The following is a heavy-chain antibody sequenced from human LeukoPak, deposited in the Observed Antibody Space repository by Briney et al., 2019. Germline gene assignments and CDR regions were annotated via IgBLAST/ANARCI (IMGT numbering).Heavy chain of an antibody. CDR1: GFTVSSYA. V-gene: IGHV3-23*01. D-gene: IGHD3-22*01. J-gene: IGHJ3*01. Sequence: GGSLRLSCEASGFTVSSYAMTWVRQAPEKGLEWVSAIGASGVDTYYADSVKGRFTISRDNAKNTLYLHMTSLGAEDTAVYFCAKRPRDTSGYYLGAFDGWGQGTTVTVSS. CDR3: AKRPRDTSGYYLGAFDG. CDR2: IGASGVDT.